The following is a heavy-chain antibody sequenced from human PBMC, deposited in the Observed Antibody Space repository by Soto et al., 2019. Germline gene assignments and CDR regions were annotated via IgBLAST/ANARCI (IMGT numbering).Heavy chain of an antibody. J-gene: IGHJ4*02. Sequence: EVQLVESGGDLVQPGGSLRLSCAASGFRFSDYWMSWVRQTPGKGLEWLANIKQDGSQIYYLDSVKGRFTISRDNARNSVYLQMNGLRVEDTAVYYFARIGYSSSSTDYWGQGTLVTVFS. CDR1: GFRFSDYW. CDR2: IKQDGSQI. CDR3: ARIGYSSSSTDY. D-gene: IGHD6-6*01. V-gene: IGHV3-7*01.